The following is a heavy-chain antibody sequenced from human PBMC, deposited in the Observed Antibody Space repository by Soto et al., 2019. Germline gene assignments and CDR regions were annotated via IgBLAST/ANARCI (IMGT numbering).Heavy chain of an antibody. Sequence: QVQLVESGGGLVKPGGSLRLSCAASGFTFSDYYMSWIRQAPGKGLEWVSYISSSGSTIYYADSVKGRFTISRDNAKNSLYLQMNSLRAEDTAVYYCARVLAGYDFWSGYYTPRFNWFDPWGQGTLVTVSS. CDR3: ARVLAGYDFWSGYYTPRFNWFDP. V-gene: IGHV3-11*01. J-gene: IGHJ5*02. CDR2: ISSSGSTI. CDR1: GFTFSDYY. D-gene: IGHD3-3*01.